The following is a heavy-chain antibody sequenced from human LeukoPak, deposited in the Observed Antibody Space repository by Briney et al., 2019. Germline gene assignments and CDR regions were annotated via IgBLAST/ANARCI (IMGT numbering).Heavy chain of an antibody. V-gene: IGHV1-69*04. D-gene: IGHD6-25*01. J-gene: IGHJ4*02. CDR3: ASSSFVSGYDDY. CDR1: GGTFSSYA. Sequence: SVKVSCKASGGTFSSYAISWVRQAPGQGLEWMGRIIPILGIANYAQKFQGRVTITADKSTSTAYMELSSLRSEDTAVYYCASSSFVSGYDDYWGQGTLVTVSS. CDR2: IIPILGIA.